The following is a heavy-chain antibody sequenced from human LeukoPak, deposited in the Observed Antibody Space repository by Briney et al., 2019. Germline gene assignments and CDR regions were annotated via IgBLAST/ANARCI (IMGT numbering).Heavy chain of an antibody. V-gene: IGHV1-24*01. CDR1: GFTFNTYT. D-gene: IGHD3-3*01. CDR2: FDPEDGET. Sequence: GGSLRLSCAASGFTFNTYTMNWVRQAPGKGLEWMGGFDPEDGETIYAQKFQGRVTMTEDTSTDTAYMELSSLRSEDTAVYYCATGGGYYDFDYWGQGTLVTVSS. J-gene: IGHJ4*02. CDR3: ATGGGYYDFDY.